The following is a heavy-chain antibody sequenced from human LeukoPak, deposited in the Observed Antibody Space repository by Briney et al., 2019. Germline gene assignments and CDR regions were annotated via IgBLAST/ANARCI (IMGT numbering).Heavy chain of an antibody. CDR2: VYPGDSDT. CDR3: ARQGITMVQDY. V-gene: IGHV5-51*01. Sequence: PGGSLRLSCKGSGYSFTTYWIGWVRQMRGKGLEWMGIVYPGDSDTRYSPSFQGQVTISADKSISTAYLQWSSLKASDTAMYYCARQGITMVQDYWGQGTLVTVSS. CDR1: GYSFTTYW. D-gene: IGHD3-10*01. J-gene: IGHJ4*02.